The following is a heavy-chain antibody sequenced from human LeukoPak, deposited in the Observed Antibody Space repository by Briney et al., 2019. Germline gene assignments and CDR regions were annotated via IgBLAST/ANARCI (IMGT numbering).Heavy chain of an antibody. J-gene: IGHJ4*02. CDR2: VSPYNGNT. CDR1: GYTFTSDD. D-gene: IGHD3-10*01. V-gene: IGHV1-18*01. Sequence: ASVKVSCKASGYTFTSDDITWVRQAPGQGLEWMGRVSPYNGNTYYSQRFQDRVTITKDTSTGTAYMDLRNLRTDDTAMYYCARNGRVRRVVKDLFEYWGQGTLVAVSS. CDR3: ARNGRVRRVVKDLFEY.